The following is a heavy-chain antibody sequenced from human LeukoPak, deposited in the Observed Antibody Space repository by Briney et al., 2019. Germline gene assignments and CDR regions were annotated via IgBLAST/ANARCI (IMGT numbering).Heavy chain of an antibody. CDR2: ISYSGGST. CDR3: AKKMASNSPLFDS. Sequence: GGSLRLSCAASGFAFSGYAMSCVRQAPGRGLEYVSAISYSGGSTYYADSVKGRFTISRDNSKNMLYLQMNNLRAEDTAVYYCAKKMASNSPLFDSWGQGTLVTVSS. J-gene: IGHJ4*02. D-gene: IGHD5-24*01. CDR1: GFAFSGYA. V-gene: IGHV3-23*01.